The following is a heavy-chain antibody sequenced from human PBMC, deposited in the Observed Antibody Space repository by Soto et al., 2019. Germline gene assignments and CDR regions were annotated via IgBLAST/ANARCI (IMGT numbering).Heavy chain of an antibody. CDR1: GFTFNRNW. J-gene: IGHJ5*02. D-gene: IGHD2-15*01. V-gene: IGHV3-74*01. CDR2: INTDGTNT. CDR3: ASELCSGGNCYTSYFDT. Sequence: PGGSLRLACAASGFTFNRNWMHWVRHTPGKGLVWVSHINTDGTNTNYADSVKGRFTISRDNAKSTLFLQMNSLRDEDTAVYYCASELCSGGNCYTSYFDTWGQGIPVTVSS.